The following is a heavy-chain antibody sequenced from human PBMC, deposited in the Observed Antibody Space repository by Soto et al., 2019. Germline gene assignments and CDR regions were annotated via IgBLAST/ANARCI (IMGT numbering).Heavy chain of an antibody. J-gene: IGHJ3*02. CDR2: IYYTGNT. CDR3: ARVGVSSSDAFDI. Sequence: SETLSLTCTVSGGSISSGGYYWSWIRQHPEKGLEWIGYIYYTGNTYYNASLKSRVTISVDTSNNQFSLKLSSVTAADTAVYYCARVGVSSSDAFDIWGQGTTVTVSS. V-gene: IGHV4-31*03. D-gene: IGHD6-6*01. CDR1: GGSISSGGYY.